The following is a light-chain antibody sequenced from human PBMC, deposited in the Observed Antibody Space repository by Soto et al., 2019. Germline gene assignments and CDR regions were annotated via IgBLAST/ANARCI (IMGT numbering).Light chain of an antibody. CDR1: QSVSSN. CDR2: DAS. V-gene: IGKV3D-15*01. CDR3: QRRSNDWSPIT. J-gene: IGKJ5*01. Sequence: EIVMTQSPATLSVSPGERATLSCGASQSVSSNLAWYQQKPGQAPRLLINDASARATGIPGRFSGSGSGTDFTLTITSLEPEDFAVYYCQRRSNDWSPITFGRGTRLEIK.